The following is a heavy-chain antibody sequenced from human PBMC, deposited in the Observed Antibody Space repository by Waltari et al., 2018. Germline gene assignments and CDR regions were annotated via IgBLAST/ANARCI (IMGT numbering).Heavy chain of an antibody. J-gene: IGHJ4*02. CDR1: GGTFSSYT. Sequence: QVQLVQSGAEVKKPGSSVKVSCKASGGTFSSYTISWVRQAPGQGLEWMGRTIPILCIANYAQKCQGRVTSTAEKSTSTAYMELSSLRAEDTAVYYCARAKTPLWFGELAYFDYWGQGTLVTVSS. CDR2: TIPILCIA. V-gene: IGHV1-69*02. D-gene: IGHD3-10*01. CDR3: ARAKTPLWFGELAYFDY.